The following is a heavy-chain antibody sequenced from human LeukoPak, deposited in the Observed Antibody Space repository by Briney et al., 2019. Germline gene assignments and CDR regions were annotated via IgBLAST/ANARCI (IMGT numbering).Heavy chain of an antibody. J-gene: IGHJ4*02. CDR2: INPSGGST. D-gene: IGHD6-13*01. CDR1: GYIFTSYY. Sequence: AAVKVSCKSSGYIFTSYYMHWVRQPPAQGLEWMGIINPSGGSTSYAQKFQGRVTMTRDTSTITVYMELSSLRSEDTAVFYCARDSSSWYYFDYWGQGTLVTVPS. V-gene: IGHV1-46*01. CDR3: ARDSSSWYYFDY.